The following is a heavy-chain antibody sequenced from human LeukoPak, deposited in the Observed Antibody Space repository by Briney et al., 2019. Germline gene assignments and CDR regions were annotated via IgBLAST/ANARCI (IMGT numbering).Heavy chain of an antibody. V-gene: IGHV3-48*04. J-gene: IGHJ4*02. Sequence: GGSLRLSCAASGFTFSSYSMNWVRQAPGKGLEWVSYISSSSSTIYYADSVKGRFTISRDNAKTSLYLQMTSLRAEDTAVYYCARVQRITIFGAHFDYWGQGTLVTVSS. CDR2: ISSSSSTI. CDR3: ARVQRITIFGAHFDY. D-gene: IGHD3-3*01. CDR1: GFTFSSYS.